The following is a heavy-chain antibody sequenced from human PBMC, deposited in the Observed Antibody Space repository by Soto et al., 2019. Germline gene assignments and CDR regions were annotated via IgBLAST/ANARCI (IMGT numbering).Heavy chain of an antibody. Sequence: QVQLQQWGAGLLKPSETLSLTCAVYGGFVSSGSYSWSWIRQPPGKGLDWIGEMRHSGGTHFNPSLKSRVPIAVDTSKNQFSLKMRAVTAAASALYYCARVERGTATTVVDAFDIWGPGTMVTVSS. CDR2: MRHSGGT. J-gene: IGHJ3*02. D-gene: IGHD1-1*01. CDR1: GGFVSSGSYS. CDR3: ARVERGTATTVVDAFDI. V-gene: IGHV4-34*01.